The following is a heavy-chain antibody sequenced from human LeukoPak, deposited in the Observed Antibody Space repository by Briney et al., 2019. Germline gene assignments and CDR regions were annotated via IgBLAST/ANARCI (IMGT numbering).Heavy chain of an antibody. CDR3: ARGDPMLRGVVDEIDP. V-gene: IGHV4-31*03. D-gene: IGHD3-10*01. Sequence: TLSLTCTVSGGSIRSGGYYWSWIRQHPGKGLEWIGYIYYSGSTYYNPSLKSRVTISVDTSKNQFSLKLSSVTGADTAVYYCARGDPMLRGVVDEIDPWGQGTLVTVSS. CDR2: IYYSGST. CDR1: GGSIRSGGYY. J-gene: IGHJ5*02.